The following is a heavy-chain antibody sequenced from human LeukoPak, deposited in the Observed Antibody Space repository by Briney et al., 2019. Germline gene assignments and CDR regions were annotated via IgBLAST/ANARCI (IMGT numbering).Heavy chain of an antibody. D-gene: IGHD6-13*01. J-gene: IGHJ4*02. CDR1: GGPISSYY. V-gene: IGHV4-59*08. CDR2: IYYSGST. CDR3: ARHTDIAPLSSLKY. Sequence: SETLSLTCTVCGGPISSYYWSWIRQTPGKGLEWIGDIYYSGSTNYNPSLKSRVTISVDTSKNQFSLKLSSVTAADTAVYYCARHTDIAPLSSLKYWGQGTLVTVSS.